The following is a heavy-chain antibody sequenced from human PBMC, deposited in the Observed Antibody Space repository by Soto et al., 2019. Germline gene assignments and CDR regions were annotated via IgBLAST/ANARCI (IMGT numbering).Heavy chain of an antibody. J-gene: IGHJ4*02. V-gene: IGHV4-4*07. Sequence: ETLSLTCTVSGGSISSYYWTWIRQPSGKGLEWIGRIYTSGSTNYNPSLKSRVTLSVDTSKNQFSLKLISVTAEDTAVYYCARDLKFGQADYWGQGSQVTVS. D-gene: IGHD3-10*01. CDR2: IYTSGST. CDR1: GGSISSYY. CDR3: ARDLKFGQADY.